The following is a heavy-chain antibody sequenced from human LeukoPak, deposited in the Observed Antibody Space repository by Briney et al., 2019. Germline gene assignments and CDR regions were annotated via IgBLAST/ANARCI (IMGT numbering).Heavy chain of an antibody. CDR3: AKENDFWSGYSYYYYGMDV. Sequence: GGSLRLSCAASGFTFSSYAMSWVRQAPGKGLEWVSAISGSGGSTYYADSVKGRFTISRDNSKNTLYLQMNSLRAEDTAVYYCAKENDFWSGYSYYYYGMDVWGQGTTVTVSS. V-gene: IGHV3-23*01. CDR1: GFTFSSYA. J-gene: IGHJ6*02. D-gene: IGHD3-3*01. CDR2: ISGSGGST.